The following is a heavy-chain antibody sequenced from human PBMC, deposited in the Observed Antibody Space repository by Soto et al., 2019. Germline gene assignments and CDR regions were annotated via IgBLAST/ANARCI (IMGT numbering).Heavy chain of an antibody. CDR3: ARDSGPLYYYYMDV. J-gene: IGHJ6*03. D-gene: IGHD1-26*01. Sequence: NPSETLSLTCTVSGGSISSYYWSWIRQPPGKGLEWIGYIYYSGSTNYNPSLKSRVTISVDTSKNQFSLKLSSVTATDTAVYYCARDSGPLYYYYMDVWGKGTTVTVSS. V-gene: IGHV4-59*08. CDR2: IYYSGST. CDR1: GGSISSYY.